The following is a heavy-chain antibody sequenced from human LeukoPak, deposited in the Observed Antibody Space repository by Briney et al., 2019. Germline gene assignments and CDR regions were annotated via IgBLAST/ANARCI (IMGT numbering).Heavy chain of an antibody. CDR3: ARRTVVVPAAPPSGGFDP. V-gene: IGHV1-2*04. CDR1: GYTFTGYY. J-gene: IGHJ5*02. Sequence: GASVKVSCKASGYTFTGYYMHWVRQAPGQGLEWMGWINPNSGGTNYAQKFQGWVNMTRDTSISTAYMELSRLRSDDTAVYYCARRTVVVPAAPPSGGFDPGRQGTLDTVSS. CDR2: INPNSGGT. D-gene: IGHD2-2*01.